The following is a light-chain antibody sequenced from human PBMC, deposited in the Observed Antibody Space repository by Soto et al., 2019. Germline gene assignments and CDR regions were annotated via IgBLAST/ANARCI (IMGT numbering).Light chain of an antibody. CDR2: GAS. CDR3: QQYGSSGT. J-gene: IGKJ1*01. Sequence: EIVMTQSPDTLSVSPGERATLSCRASQSVANSIAWYQQKPGQAPRLLIYGASTRATGIPARFSGSGSGTEFTLTISRLEPEDFAVYYCQQYGSSGTFGQGTKVDIK. V-gene: IGKV3-15*01. CDR1: QSVANS.